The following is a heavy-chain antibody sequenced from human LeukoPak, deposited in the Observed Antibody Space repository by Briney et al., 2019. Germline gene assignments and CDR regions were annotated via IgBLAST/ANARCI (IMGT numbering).Heavy chain of an antibody. Sequence: GGSLRLSCAASEFTFSSYSMNWVRQAPGKGLEWVSSISSSSSYIYYADSVKGRFTISRDNAKNSLYLQMNSLRAEDTAVYYCARDAEGYGDYPLSWFDPWGQGTLVTVSS. J-gene: IGHJ5*02. CDR1: EFTFSSYS. CDR2: ISSSSSYI. V-gene: IGHV3-21*01. D-gene: IGHD4-17*01. CDR3: ARDAEGYGDYPLSWFDP.